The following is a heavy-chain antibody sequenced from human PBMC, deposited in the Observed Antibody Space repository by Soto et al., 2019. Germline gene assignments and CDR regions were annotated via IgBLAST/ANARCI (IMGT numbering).Heavy chain of an antibody. Sequence: EVQLVESGGGLVQPGGSLKLSCAASGFTFSGPAMHWVRQASGKGLEWVGRIRSKANSYATVYAASVKGRFTISRDDSKNTAYLQMNSLKTEDTAVYYCTRSVAAADDAFDIWGQGTMVTVSS. CDR1: GFTFSGPA. D-gene: IGHD6-13*01. CDR2: IRSKANSYAT. J-gene: IGHJ3*02. CDR3: TRSVAAADDAFDI. V-gene: IGHV3-73*02.